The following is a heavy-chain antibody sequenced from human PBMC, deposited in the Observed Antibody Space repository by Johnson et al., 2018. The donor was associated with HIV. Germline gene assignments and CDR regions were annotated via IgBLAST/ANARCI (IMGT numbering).Heavy chain of an antibody. CDR1: GFTFSNAW. D-gene: IGHD6-13*01. Sequence: VQLVESGGGFVKPGGSLRLSCAASGFTFSNAWMSWVRQAPGKGLEWVGRIKSKTDGGTTDYAAPVKGRFTISRDDSKNTLYLQMNSLRAEDRAVYYCARGRRGIAVASDAFDIWGQGTMVTVSP. CDR3: ARGRRGIAVASDAFDI. J-gene: IGHJ3*02. CDR2: IKSKTDGGTT. V-gene: IGHV3-15*01.